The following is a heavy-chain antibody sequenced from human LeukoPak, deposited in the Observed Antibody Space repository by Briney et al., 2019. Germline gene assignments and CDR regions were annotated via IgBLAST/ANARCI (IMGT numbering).Heavy chain of an antibody. J-gene: IGHJ4*02. CDR1: GFTFDNYA. CDR3: GKDMNSYGSGSSYNPWGPFDS. Sequence: GGSLRLSRAASGFTFDNYAMHWVRQAPGKGLEWVSGIYWNGGNTGFADSVKGRFTISRDNAENSLSLQMNSLTPADTAFYFCGKDMNSYGSGSSYNPWGPFDSWGQGTLVTVSS. CDR2: IYWNGGNT. D-gene: IGHD3-10*01. V-gene: IGHV3-9*01.